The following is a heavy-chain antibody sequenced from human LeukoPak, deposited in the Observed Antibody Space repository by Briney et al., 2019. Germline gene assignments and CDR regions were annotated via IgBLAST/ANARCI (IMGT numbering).Heavy chain of an antibody. D-gene: IGHD2-21*01. CDR3: ARLQGDSTVLCEL. CDR1: GGSISGDY. J-gene: IGHJ4*02. V-gene: IGHV4-59*08. Sequence: SETLSLTCTVSGGSISGDYWGWIRQPPGKGLEWVGYIYYTGSTNYNPSLKSRVTVSVDASKNQFSLKLSSVSAADTAVYYCARLQGDSTVLCELWRQEPLDSVL. CDR2: IYYTGST.